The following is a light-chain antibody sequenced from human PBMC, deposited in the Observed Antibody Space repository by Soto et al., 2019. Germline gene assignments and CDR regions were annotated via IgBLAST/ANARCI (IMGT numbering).Light chain of an antibody. Sequence: QSALTQPPSVSGSPGQSVTISCIGTSSDVGTYDRVSWYQAPPGTAPKLIIYEVHYRPSGVPDRFSGSKSGNTASLTISVLKDEDEADYYCSSYAASTTLLFGGGTKLTVL. CDR3: SSYAASTTLL. V-gene: IGLV2-18*02. J-gene: IGLJ2*01. CDR1: SSDVGTYDR. CDR2: EVH.